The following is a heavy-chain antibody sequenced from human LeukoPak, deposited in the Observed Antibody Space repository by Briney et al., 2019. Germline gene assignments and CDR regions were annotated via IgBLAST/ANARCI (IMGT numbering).Heavy chain of an antibody. CDR3: ARSIGLTGGGVDV. CDR2: ITNGGSTI. Sequence: GGSLRLSCAASGFTFSDYNMNWVRQAPGKRLYWVSYITNGGSTIHHAASVKCRFTISRDNDKKTLYLQMNSLRAEDTAVYYCARSIGLTGGGVDVWCQGTTVTVSS. CDR1: GFTFSDYN. J-gene: IGHJ6*02. V-gene: IGHV3-11*01. D-gene: IGHD2-8*02.